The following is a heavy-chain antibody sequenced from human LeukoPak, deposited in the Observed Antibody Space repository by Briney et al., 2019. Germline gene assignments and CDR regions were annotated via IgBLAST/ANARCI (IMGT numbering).Heavy chain of an antibody. CDR1: GYTFTGYY. J-gene: IGHJ4*02. Sequence: ASVKVSCTASGYTFTGYYMHWGREAPGQGLEWMGWINPNSGGTNYAQKFQGRVTMTRDTSISTAYMELSRLRSDDTAVYYCARSRIGSSSDYWGQGTLVTVSS. D-gene: IGHD6-13*01. V-gene: IGHV1-2*02. CDR3: ARSRIGSSSDY. CDR2: INPNSGGT.